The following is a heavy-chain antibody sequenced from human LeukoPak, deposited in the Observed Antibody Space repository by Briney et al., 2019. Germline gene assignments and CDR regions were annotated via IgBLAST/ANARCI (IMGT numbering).Heavy chain of an antibody. CDR2: SRNKVNSYTT. D-gene: IGHD2/OR15-2a*01. CDR3: ARVFRDAFDI. CDR1: GFTFSDHY. Sequence: GGSLRLSCAASGFTFSDHYMDWVRQAPGKGLEGVGRSRNKVNSYTTAYAASVKGRFTISRDDSKNSLYLQMNSLKTKDTAVYYCARVFRDAFDIWGQGTMVPVSS. V-gene: IGHV3-72*01. J-gene: IGHJ3*02.